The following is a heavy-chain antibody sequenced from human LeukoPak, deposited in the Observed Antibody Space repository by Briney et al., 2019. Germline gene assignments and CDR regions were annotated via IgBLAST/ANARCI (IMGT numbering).Heavy chain of an antibody. CDR1: GASFSSGDQY. CDR2: LHPSGNL. D-gene: IGHD1-26*01. V-gene: IGHV4-31*03. Sequence: SETLSLTCTVSGASFSSGDQYWNWIRQSPGKGLEWIGSLHPSGNLYNNPSLESRVTMSVDTSKNQFSLNLNSVTAADTAVYFCSRGLYSRKLGYWGQGTLVTVSS. J-gene: IGHJ4*02. CDR3: SRGLYSRKLGY.